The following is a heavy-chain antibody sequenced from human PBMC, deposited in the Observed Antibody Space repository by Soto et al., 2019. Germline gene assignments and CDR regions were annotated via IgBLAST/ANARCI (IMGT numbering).Heavy chain of an antibody. Sequence: GASVKVSCKASGYTFTSYYMHWVRQAPGQGLEWMGIINPSGGSTSYAQKFQGRVTMTRDTSTSTVYMELSSLRSEDTAVYYCAREDIVLVPAAPPAEYNWFDPWGQGTLVTVSS. CDR1: GYTFTSYY. J-gene: IGHJ5*02. CDR2: INPSGGST. D-gene: IGHD2-2*01. CDR3: AREDIVLVPAAPPAEYNWFDP. V-gene: IGHV1-46*01.